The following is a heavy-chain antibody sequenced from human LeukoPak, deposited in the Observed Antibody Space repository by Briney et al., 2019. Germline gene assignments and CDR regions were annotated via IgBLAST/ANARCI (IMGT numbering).Heavy chain of an antibody. CDR3: ARDDRRPNNSGAFDI. D-gene: IGHD1-20*01. CDR1: GGSISSYY. V-gene: IGHV4-59*01. CDR2: IYYSGST. Sequence: PSETLSLTCTVSGGSISSYYWSWIRQPPGKGLEWIGYIYYSGSTNYNPSLKSRVTISVDTSKNQFSLKLSSVTAADTAVYYCARDDRRPNNSGAFDIWGQGTIVTVSS. J-gene: IGHJ3*02.